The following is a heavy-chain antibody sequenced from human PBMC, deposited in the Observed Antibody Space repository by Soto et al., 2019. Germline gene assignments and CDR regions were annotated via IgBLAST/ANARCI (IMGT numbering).Heavy chain of an antibody. J-gene: IGHJ6*02. CDR1: GFTFSSYG. CDR3: AKDLSHYVMDV. V-gene: IGHV3-30*18. CDR2: ISYDGSNK. Sequence: LRLSCAASGFTFSSYGMHWVRQAPGKGLEWVAVISYDGSNKYYADSVKGRFTISRDNSKNTLYLQMNSLRAEDTAVYYCAKDLSHYVMDVWGQGTTVTVS.